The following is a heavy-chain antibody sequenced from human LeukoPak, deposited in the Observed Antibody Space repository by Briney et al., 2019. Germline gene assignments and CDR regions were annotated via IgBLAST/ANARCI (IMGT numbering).Heavy chain of an antibody. V-gene: IGHV3-33*06. Sequence: GGSLRLSCAASGFTFSSYGMHWVRQAPGKGLEWVAVIWYDGSNKYYADSVKGQFTISRDNSKNTLYLQINSLRAEDTAIYYCAKSPIVIVPAAIRRYYYYYMDVWGKGTTVTVSS. D-gene: IGHD2-2*02. CDR1: GFTFSSYG. CDR3: AKSPIVIVPAAIRRYYYYYMDV. J-gene: IGHJ6*03. CDR2: IWYDGSNK.